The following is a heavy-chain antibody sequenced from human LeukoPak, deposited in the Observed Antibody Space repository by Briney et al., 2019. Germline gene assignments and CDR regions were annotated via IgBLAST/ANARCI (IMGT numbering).Heavy chain of an antibody. CDR3: ARGQVDIVATTFDY. Sequence: ASETLSLTCTVSGGSVSSYSWTWIRQPAGKGLEWVGRLYTSGSTNYNPSLKSRVTMSVDASENRFSLKLSSVTAADTAVYYCARGQVDIVATTFDYWGQGTLATVSS. J-gene: IGHJ4*02. V-gene: IGHV4-4*07. D-gene: IGHD5-12*01. CDR2: LYTSGST. CDR1: GGSVSSYS.